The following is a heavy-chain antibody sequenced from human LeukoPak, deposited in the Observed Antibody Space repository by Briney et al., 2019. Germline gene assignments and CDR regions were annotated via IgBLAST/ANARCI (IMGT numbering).Heavy chain of an antibody. Sequence: TSETLSLTCSVSGGSITSHFWSWIRQPPGKGLEWIGYIHYSGSTNYNPSLKSRVTISPDTSKNQLFLKLNSVTAADTAVYYCARLVWLGESPGSWFDSWGQGTLVAVSS. CDR2: IHYSGST. D-gene: IGHD3-10*01. V-gene: IGHV4-59*11. CDR3: ARLVWLGESPGSWFDS. CDR1: GGSITSHF. J-gene: IGHJ5*01.